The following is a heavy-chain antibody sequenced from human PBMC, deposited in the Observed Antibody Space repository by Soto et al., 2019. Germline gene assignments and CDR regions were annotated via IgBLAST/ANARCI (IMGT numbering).Heavy chain of an antibody. D-gene: IGHD6-13*01. CDR3: ARAPPRGIAAPGTWGSGMDV. V-gene: IGHV3-30-3*01. Sequence: GGSLRLSCAASGFSFSSYAMHWVRQAPGKGLEWVAVISYDGNSKYYADSVKGRITISRDSSKNMVYLQMNSLRPEDTAVYYCARAPPRGIAAPGTWGSGMDVWGQGTTVTVSS. CDR2: ISYDGNSK. CDR1: GFSFSSYA. J-gene: IGHJ6*02.